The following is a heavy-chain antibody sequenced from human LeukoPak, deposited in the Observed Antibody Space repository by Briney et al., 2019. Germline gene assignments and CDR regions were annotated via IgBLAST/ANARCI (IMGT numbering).Heavy chain of an antibody. J-gene: IGHJ6*02. CDR2: ISWDGTT. CDR3: AKDLFSRWQVLRGYYYGMDV. V-gene: IGHV3-43*01. CDR1: GLTFDDYT. Sequence: GESLTLSCAASGLTFDDYTMNWFRQTPGKGLEWVSLISWDGTTYYADSVKGRFTISRDNNKNSLFLQMNSLRPEDTALYYCAKDLFSRWQVLRGYYYGMDVWGQGTTVIVSS. D-gene: IGHD5-24*01.